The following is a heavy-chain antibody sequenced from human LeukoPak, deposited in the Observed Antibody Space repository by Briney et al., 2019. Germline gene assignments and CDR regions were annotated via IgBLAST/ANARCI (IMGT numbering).Heavy chain of an antibody. V-gene: IGHV1-2*02. CDR3: ARPRNRNWFDP. CDR2: INPNSGGT. Sequence: ASVTASCKASGHTFTGYYMHWVRQAPGQGLEWMGWINPNSGGTNYAQKFQGRVTMTRDTSISTAYMELSRLRSDDTAVYYCARPRNRNWFDPWGQGTLVTVSS. CDR1: GHTFTGYY. J-gene: IGHJ5*02.